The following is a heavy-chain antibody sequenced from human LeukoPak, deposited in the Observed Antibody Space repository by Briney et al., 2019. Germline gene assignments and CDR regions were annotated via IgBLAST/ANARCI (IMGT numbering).Heavy chain of an antibody. D-gene: IGHD3-22*01. CDR1: GFTFSDYY. CDR2: ISSSGSTI. J-gene: IGHJ4*02. CDR3: ARDHAYYYDSSGYYGYDY. Sequence: TAGSLRLSCEASGFTFSDYYMSWIRQAPGKGLERVSYISSSGSTIYYADSVKSRFTISRDNAKNSLYLQMNSLRAEDTAVYYCARDHAYYYDSSGYYGYDYWGQGTLVTVSS. V-gene: IGHV3-11*01.